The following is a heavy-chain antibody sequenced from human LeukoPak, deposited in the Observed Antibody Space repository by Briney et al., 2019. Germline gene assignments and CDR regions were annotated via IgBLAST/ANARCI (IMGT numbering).Heavy chain of an antibody. Sequence: GGSLRLSCAASGFTFSSYWMSWVRQAPGKGLEWVAVIWYDGSNKYYADSVKGRFTISRDNSKNTLYLQMNSLRAEDTAVYYCAKEGSSSFDYWGQGTLVTVSS. V-gene: IGHV3-33*06. J-gene: IGHJ4*02. CDR3: AKEGSSSFDY. CDR2: IWYDGSNK. D-gene: IGHD6-13*01. CDR1: GFTFSSYW.